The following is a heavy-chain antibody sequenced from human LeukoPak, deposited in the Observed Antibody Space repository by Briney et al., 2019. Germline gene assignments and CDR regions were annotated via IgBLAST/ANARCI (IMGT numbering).Heavy chain of an antibody. V-gene: IGHV3-23*01. D-gene: IGHD4-23*01. CDR1: GFTFSSYA. J-gene: IGHJ3*02. CDR3: AKVKHDYGGNPGGAFDI. CDR2: ISGSGGST. Sequence: GGSLRLSCAASGFTFSSYAMSWVRQAPGKGLEWVSAISGSGGSTYYADSVKGRFTISRDNSKNTLYLQMNSLRAEDTAVYYCAKVKHDYGGNPGGAFDIWGQGTMVTVSS.